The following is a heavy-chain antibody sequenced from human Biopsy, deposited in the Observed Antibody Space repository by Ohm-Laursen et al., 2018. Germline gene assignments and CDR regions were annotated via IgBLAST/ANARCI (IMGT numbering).Heavy chain of an antibody. CDR2: ISDSGST. CDR3: ARRGSGGRSFDH. J-gene: IGHJ4*02. CDR1: GGSISSFY. V-gene: IGHV4-59*08. Sequence: SETLSLTCAVSGGSISSFYWTWIRQPPGKGPEWIGDISDSGSTNYEPSLKSRVIISVDTSKNQFSLNLSSVTAADTAVYYCARRGSGGRSFDHWGQGTLVTVSS. D-gene: IGHD2-15*01.